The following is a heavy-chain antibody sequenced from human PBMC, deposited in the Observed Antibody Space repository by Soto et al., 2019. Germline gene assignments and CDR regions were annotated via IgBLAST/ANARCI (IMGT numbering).Heavy chain of an antibody. D-gene: IGHD3-10*01. CDR3: ASFTYYYGSGDY. CDR2: ISAYNGNT. Sequence: QVQLVQSGAEVKKPGASVKVSCKASGYTFTSYGISWVRQAPGQGLEWMGWISAYNGNTNYAQKLQGRVTMTTDTSPSTAYRELRSLRSDDTAVYYCASFTYYYGSGDYWGQGTLVTVSS. CDR1: GYTFTSYG. J-gene: IGHJ4*02. V-gene: IGHV1-18*01.